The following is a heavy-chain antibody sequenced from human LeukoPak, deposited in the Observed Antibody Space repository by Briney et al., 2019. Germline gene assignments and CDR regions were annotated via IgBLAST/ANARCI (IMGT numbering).Heavy chain of an antibody. CDR2: IYSDGNT. V-gene: IGHV3-53*01. J-gene: IGHJ5*02. D-gene: IGHD6-19*01. CDR3: AGDTHSSSWYDH. Sequence: WVSFIYSDGNTYYADSVKGRFTLSRDSSRNTLYLQMNSLRVDDTAVYYCAGDTHSSSWYDHWGQGTLVTVSS.